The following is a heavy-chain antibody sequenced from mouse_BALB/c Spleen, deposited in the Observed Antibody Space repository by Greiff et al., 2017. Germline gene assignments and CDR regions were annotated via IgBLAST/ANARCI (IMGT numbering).Heavy chain of an antibody. J-gene: IGHJ3*01. CDR1: GFTFSSYG. Sequence: EVKLVESGGDLVKPGGSLKLSCAASGFTFSSYGMSWVRQTPDKRLEWVATISSGGSYTYYPDSVKGRFTISRDNAKNTLYLQMSSLKSEDTAMYYCARHGTTGGFAYWGQGTLVTVSA. CDR2: ISSGGSYT. V-gene: IGHV5-6*01. CDR3: ARHGTTGGFAY. D-gene: IGHD1-1*01.